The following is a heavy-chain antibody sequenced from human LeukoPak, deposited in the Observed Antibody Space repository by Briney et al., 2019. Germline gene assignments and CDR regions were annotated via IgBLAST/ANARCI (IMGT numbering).Heavy chain of an antibody. J-gene: IGHJ4*02. V-gene: IGHV3-30*09. CDR1: GFTFSSYA. D-gene: IGHD5-24*01. Sequence: GGSLRLSCAASGFTFSSYAMSWVRQAPGKGLEWVAVVSYDGGKKYYADFVKGRFAISRDNSNNTLFLQMNTLRPEDTAVYYCATRDGYVLDYWGQGTLLTVSS. CDR3: ATRDGYVLDY. CDR2: VSYDGGKK.